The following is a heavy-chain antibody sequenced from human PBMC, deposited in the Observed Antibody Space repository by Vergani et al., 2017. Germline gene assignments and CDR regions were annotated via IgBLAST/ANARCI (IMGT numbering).Heavy chain of an antibody. CDR3: ARDPRDSESLFNWFDP. V-gene: IGHV1-2*02. Sequence: QVQLVQSGTELKKPGASLKVSCEASGYIFTDYYIHWVRQAPGQGLEWMGWINPKTGDANYARKFQDRVTMTRDTSLSTVYLELTRLTSDDTAVYHCARDPRDSESLFNWFDPWGQGTLVIVSS. D-gene: IGHD3-10*01. J-gene: IGHJ5*02. CDR2: INPKTGDA. CDR1: GYIFTDYY.